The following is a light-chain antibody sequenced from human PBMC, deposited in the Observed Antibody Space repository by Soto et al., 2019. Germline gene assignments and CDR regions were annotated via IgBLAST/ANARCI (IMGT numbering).Light chain of an antibody. Sequence: SVLTQPPSVSGAPGQMVTISCTGSSSNIGAGYDVHWYQQLPGTAPKLLIYGNSNRPSGVPDRFSGSKSGTSASLAITGLQAEDEADYYCQSYDSSLSGWRVFGTGTKVTVL. V-gene: IGLV1-40*01. CDR2: GNS. CDR1: SSNIGAGYD. J-gene: IGLJ1*01. CDR3: QSYDSSLSGWRV.